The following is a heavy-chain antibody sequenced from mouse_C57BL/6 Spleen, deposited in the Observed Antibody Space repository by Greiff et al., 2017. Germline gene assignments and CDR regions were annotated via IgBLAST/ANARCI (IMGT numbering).Heavy chain of an antibody. Sequence: QVQLQQPGAELVKPGASVKLSCKASGYTFTSYWMHWVKQRPGQGLEWIGMIHPNSGSTNYNEKFKSTATLTVDKSSSTAYMQLSSLTSEDSAVYYCARRGADDGYFYAMDYWGQGTSVTVSS. CDR3: ARRGADDGYFYAMDY. D-gene: IGHD2-3*01. CDR2: IHPNSGST. J-gene: IGHJ4*01. V-gene: IGHV1-64*01. CDR1: GYTFTSYW.